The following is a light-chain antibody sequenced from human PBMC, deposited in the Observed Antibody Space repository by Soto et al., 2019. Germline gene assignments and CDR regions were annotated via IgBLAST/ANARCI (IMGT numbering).Light chain of an antibody. CDR1: QSISTW. CDR2: KAS. V-gene: IGKV1-5*03. CDR3: QQYNTYPLT. Sequence: DIQMTQSPSTLSASVGDRDTITCRASQSISTWLAWYQQKAGKAPKLLIYKASSLEGGVPSRFSGSGSGTKFNITFSSLQPDDFATYYCQQYNTYPLTFGGGTKVDIK. J-gene: IGKJ4*01.